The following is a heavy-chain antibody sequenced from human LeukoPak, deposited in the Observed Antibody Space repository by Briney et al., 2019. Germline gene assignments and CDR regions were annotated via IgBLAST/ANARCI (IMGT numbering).Heavy chain of an antibody. J-gene: IGHJ4*02. V-gene: IGHV3-21*01. CDR3: ARETDSTLFDY. CDR2: VDISGSYI. D-gene: IGHD2-2*01. Sequence: GGSLRLSCAASGFTFSDYSMNWVRQAPGKGLEWVSSVDISGSYIYNADSVKGRFTISRDNAKNSLYLQMNSLRTEDTAVYYCARETDSTLFDYWGQGILVTVSS. CDR1: GFTFSDYS.